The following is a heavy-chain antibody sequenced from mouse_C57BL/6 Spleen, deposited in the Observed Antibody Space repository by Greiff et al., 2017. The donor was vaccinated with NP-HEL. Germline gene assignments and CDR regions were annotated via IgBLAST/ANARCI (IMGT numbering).Heavy chain of an antibody. CDR1: GYAFSSSW. V-gene: IGHV1-82*01. CDR3: ARTRAHYFDY. J-gene: IGHJ2*01. D-gene: IGHD3-3*01. CDR2: LYPGDGDT. Sequence: QVQLKQSGPELVKPGASVKISCKASGYAFSSSWMNWVKQRPGKGLEWIGRLYPGDGDTNYTGKFQGKATLTADKSSSTAYMQLSSLTAKDSAVYFCARTRAHYFDYWGQGTTLTVSS.